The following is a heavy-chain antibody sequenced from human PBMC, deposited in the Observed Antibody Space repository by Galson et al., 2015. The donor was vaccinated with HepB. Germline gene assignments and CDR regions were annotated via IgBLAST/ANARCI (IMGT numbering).Heavy chain of an antibody. CDR3: ARGCSYGYGPGFWYFDL. CDR2: MNPNSGNT. D-gene: IGHD5-18*01. CDR1: GYTFTSYD. J-gene: IGHJ2*01. V-gene: IGHV1-8*01. Sequence: SVKVSCKASGYTFTSYDINWVRQATGQGLEWMGWMNPNSGNTGYAQKFQGRVTMTRNTSISTAYMELSSLRSEDTAVYYCARGCSYGYGPGFWYFDLWGRGTLVTVSS.